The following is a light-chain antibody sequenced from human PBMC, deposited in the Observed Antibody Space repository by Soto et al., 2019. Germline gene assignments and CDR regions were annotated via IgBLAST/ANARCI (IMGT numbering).Light chain of an antibody. CDR1: QSISNY. J-gene: IGKJ1*01. V-gene: IGKV3-20*01. Sequence: EIVMTQSPGTLSVSPGERVILSCRASQSISNYLAWYQQKPGQAPRLLIYDASNRATGIPARFSGSGSGTDFTLTISRLEPEDFAVYCCQQYATTPWTFGQGTKVDIK. CDR3: QQYATTPWT. CDR2: DAS.